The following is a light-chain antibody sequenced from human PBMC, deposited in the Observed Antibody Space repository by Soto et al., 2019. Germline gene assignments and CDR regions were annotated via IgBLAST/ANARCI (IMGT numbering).Light chain of an antibody. CDR2: GAS. V-gene: IGKV3-20*01. J-gene: IGKJ2*01. Sequence: EVVLTQSPGTLSLSPGERATLSCWASQRVSSSHLAWYQQKPGQAPRLLIYGASSRATGIPDRFSGSGSGTDFTLTISRVEPEDFAAYYCQQYGGSPYTFGQGTKLEIK. CDR1: QRVSSSH. CDR3: QQYGGSPYT.